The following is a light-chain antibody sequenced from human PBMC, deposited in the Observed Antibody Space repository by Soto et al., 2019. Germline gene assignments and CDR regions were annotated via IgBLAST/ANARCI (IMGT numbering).Light chain of an antibody. CDR1: SSDVGGYNY. V-gene: IGLV2-14*01. J-gene: IGLJ1*01. CDR3: CSSTTSSTYV. Sequence: QSVLTPPASVSGSPGQSITISCTGTSSDVGGYNYVSWYQQYPGKAPKVMIYDVTNRPSGVSNRFSGSRSGNTASLTISGLQAEDEADYYCCSSTTSSTYVFGTGTKVTVL. CDR2: DVT.